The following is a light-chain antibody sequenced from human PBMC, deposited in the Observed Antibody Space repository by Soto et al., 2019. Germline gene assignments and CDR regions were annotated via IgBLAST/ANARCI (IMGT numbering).Light chain of an antibody. J-gene: IGKJ2*01. CDR3: QQYDNLPYT. Sequence: DIQLTQSPSFLSASVGDRVTVTCRASQGIINFLNWYQQKPGKAPKLLIYDASNLETGVPSRFSGSGSGTDFTFTISSLQPEDIATYYCQQYDNLPYTFGQGTKLEIK. CDR1: QGIINF. V-gene: IGKV1-33*01. CDR2: DAS.